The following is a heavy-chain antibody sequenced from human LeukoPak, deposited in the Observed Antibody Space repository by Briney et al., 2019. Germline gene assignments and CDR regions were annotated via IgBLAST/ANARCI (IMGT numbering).Heavy chain of an antibody. J-gene: IGHJ5*02. CDR3: ARGKTSQNIVTRKTYNWFDP. CDR2: ISSSSDYI. Sequence: GGSLRLSCAASEFTFSSYNMNWVRQAPGKGLEWVSSISSSSDYIYYADSVKGRFTISRDNAKNSLYLQMKSLGAEDTAVYYCARGKTSQNIVTRKTYNWFDPWGQGTLVTVSS. V-gene: IGHV3-21*01. CDR1: EFTFSSYN. D-gene: IGHD2/OR15-2a*01.